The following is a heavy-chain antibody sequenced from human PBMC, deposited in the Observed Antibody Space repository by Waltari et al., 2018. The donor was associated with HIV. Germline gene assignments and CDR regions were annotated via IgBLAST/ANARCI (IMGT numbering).Heavy chain of an antibody. CDR1: GFAFSPYA. CDR3: ARDDLIVRRPFGI. Sequence: DVQLVESGGDLVQIGGSLRLSCAGTGFAFSPYAMNWVRQAPGKGLEWIAYISSNGGAIHYADSVRGRCTISRDNAKSSLYLQMNSLRGEDTAIYYCARDDLIVRRPFGIWGQGTMVTV. J-gene: IGHJ3*02. D-gene: IGHD3-16*02. V-gene: IGHV3-48*03. CDR2: ISSNGGAI.